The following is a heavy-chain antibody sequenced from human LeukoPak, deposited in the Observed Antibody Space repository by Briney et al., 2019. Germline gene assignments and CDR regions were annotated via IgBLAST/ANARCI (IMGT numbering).Heavy chain of an antibody. CDR3: ATLYTMVRGVIRYYFDY. Sequence: ASVEVSCKVSGSTLTELSMHWVRQAPGKGLEWMGGFDPEDGETIYAQKFQGRVTMTEDTSTDTAYMELSSLRSEDTAVYYCATLYTMVRGVIRYYFDYWGQGTLVTVSS. V-gene: IGHV1-24*01. D-gene: IGHD3-10*01. CDR1: GSTLTELS. J-gene: IGHJ4*02. CDR2: FDPEDGET.